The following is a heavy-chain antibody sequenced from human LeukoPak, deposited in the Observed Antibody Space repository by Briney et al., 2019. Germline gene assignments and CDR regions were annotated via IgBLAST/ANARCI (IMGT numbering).Heavy chain of an antibody. J-gene: IGHJ5*02. Sequence: ASVTVSCTASGYTFTSYAMHWVRQAPGQRLEWMGWINAGNGNTKYSQKFQGRVTITRDTSASTAYMELSSLRSEDTAVYYCARGGGYSTTNWFDPWGQGTLVTVSS. CDR1: GYTFTSYA. CDR2: INAGNGNT. CDR3: ARGGGYSTTNWFDP. V-gene: IGHV1-3*01. D-gene: IGHD3-3*01.